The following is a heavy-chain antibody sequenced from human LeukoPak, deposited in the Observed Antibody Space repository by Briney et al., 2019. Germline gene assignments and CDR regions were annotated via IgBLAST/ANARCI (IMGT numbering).Heavy chain of an antibody. CDR2: ISSSSTYI. CDR3: ARGPPYDS. D-gene: IGHD3-16*01. Sequence: GGSLRLSCAASGFPFSSYSMNWVRQAPRKGLEWVSSISSSSTYIYYADSVKGRFTIYRDNAKISLYLQMHSLRAEDTAVYYCARGPPYDSWGQGTLVTVSS. J-gene: IGHJ5*02. V-gene: IGHV3-21*01. CDR1: GFPFSSYS.